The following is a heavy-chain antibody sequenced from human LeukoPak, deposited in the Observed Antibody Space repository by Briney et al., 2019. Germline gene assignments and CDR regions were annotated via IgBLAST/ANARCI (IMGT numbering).Heavy chain of an antibody. J-gene: IGHJ4*02. D-gene: IGHD4-17*01. V-gene: IGHV3-23*01. CDR3: AKDYGDLKEDF. CDR2: ITSGGAP. Sequence: PGGSLRLSCAASGFTFSNYAVMWVRQAPGQGLEWVSAITSGGAPKYADSVKGRFTISRDNAKNTLYLQMNSLRAEDTAVYYCAKDYGDLKEDFWGQGTLVTVSS. CDR1: GFTFSNYA.